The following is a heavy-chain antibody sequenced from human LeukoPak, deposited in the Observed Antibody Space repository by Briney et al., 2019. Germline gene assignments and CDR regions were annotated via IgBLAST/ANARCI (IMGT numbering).Heavy chain of an antibody. CDR1: GGTFSSYA. J-gene: IGHJ4*02. Sequence: SVKVSSKASGGTFSSYASSWVRQAPGQGLEWMGRIIPTLGIANYAQKFQGRVTITADKSTSTAYMELSRLRSDDTAVFYCARDRVTTNTPYFDSWGQGTLVTVSS. D-gene: IGHD4-17*01. CDR2: IIPTLGIA. V-gene: IGHV1-69*04. CDR3: ARDRVTTNTPYFDS.